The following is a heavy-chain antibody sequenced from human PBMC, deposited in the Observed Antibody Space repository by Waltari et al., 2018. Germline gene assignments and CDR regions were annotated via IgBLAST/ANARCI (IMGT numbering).Heavy chain of an antibody. V-gene: IGHV4-34*01. CDR2: INHSGST. D-gene: IGHD2-2*01. CDR3: ARGPPDSH. Sequence: QVQLQQWGAGLLKPSETLSLTCAVYGGSFSGYHWRWIRRPPGKGLGWIGEINHSGSTNYNPSLRSRVTISVDTSKNQFSLKLSSVTAADTAVYYCARGPPDSHWGQGTLVTVSS. CDR1: GGSFSGYH. J-gene: IGHJ4*02.